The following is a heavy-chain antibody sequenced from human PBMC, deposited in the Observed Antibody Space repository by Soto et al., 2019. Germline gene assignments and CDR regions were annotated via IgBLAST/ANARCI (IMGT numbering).Heavy chain of an antibody. V-gene: IGHV3-33*01. CDR3: ARDTVGGRSQWLVRFNYYYYGMDV. J-gene: IGHJ6*02. Sequence: QVQLVESGGGVVQPGRSLRLSCAASGFTFSSYGMHWVRQAPGKGLEWVAVIWYDGSNKYYADSVKGRFTISRDNSKSTLYLQMNSLRAEDTAVYYCARDTVGGRSQWLVRFNYYYYGMDVWGQGTTVTVSS. CDR2: IWYDGSNK. CDR1: GFTFSSYG. D-gene: IGHD6-19*01.